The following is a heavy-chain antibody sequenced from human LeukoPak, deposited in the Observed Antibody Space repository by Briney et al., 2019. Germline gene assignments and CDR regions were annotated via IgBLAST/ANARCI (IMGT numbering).Heavy chain of an antibody. J-gene: IGHJ4*02. D-gene: IGHD4-17*01. CDR2: KANSYAT. Sequence: KANSYATAYAASVKGRFTISRDDSKNTAYLQMNSLKTEDTAVYYCTRPLISDYGDYVNYWGQGTLVTVSS. V-gene: IGHV3-73*01. CDR3: TRPLISDYGDYVNY.